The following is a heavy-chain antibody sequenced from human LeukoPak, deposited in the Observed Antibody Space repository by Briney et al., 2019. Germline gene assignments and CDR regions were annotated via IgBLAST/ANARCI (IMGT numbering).Heavy chain of an antibody. Sequence: SVKVSCKASGGTFSSYAISWVRQAPGQGLEWMGRINPIFGTANYAQKFQGRVTITTDESTSTAYMELSSLRSEDTAVYYCARDSLGYCSGGSCYSGAFDIWGQGTMVTVSS. CDR1: GGTFSSYA. J-gene: IGHJ3*02. V-gene: IGHV1-69*05. D-gene: IGHD2-15*01. CDR3: ARDSLGYCSGGSCYSGAFDI. CDR2: INPIFGTA.